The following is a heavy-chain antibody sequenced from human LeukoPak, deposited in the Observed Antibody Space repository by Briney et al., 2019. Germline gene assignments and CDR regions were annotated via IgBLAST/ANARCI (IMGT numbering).Heavy chain of an antibody. J-gene: IGHJ4*02. CDR3: TRGFYGSSRPYYFDY. V-gene: IGHV3-49*03. CDR2: IRSKAYGGTT. Sequence: GGSLRLSCTASGFTFGDYAMSWFRQAPGKGLEWVGFIRSKAYGGTTEYAASVKGRFTISRDDSKSIAYLQMNSLKTEDTAVYYCTRGFYGSSRPYYFDYWGQGTLVTVSS. D-gene: IGHD6-13*01. CDR1: GFTFGDYA.